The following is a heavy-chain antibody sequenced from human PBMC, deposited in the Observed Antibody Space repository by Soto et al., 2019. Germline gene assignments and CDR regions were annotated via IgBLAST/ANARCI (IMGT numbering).Heavy chain of an antibody. CDR3: AKGVGCSSTSCYVSIFDY. CDR1: GFTFSSYA. CDR2: ISGSGGST. Sequence: PGGSLRLSCAASGFTFSSYAMSWVRQAPGKGLEWVSAISGSGGSTYYADSVKGRFTISRDNSKNTLYLQMNSLRAEDTAVYYCAKGVGCSSTSCYVSIFDYWGQGTLVTVSS. D-gene: IGHD2-2*01. J-gene: IGHJ4*02. V-gene: IGHV3-23*01.